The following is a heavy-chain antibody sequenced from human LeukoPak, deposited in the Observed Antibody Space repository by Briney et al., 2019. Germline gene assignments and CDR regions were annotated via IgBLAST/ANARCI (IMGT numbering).Heavy chain of an antibody. V-gene: IGHV1-8*01. CDR2: MNPNSGNT. CDR3: ARDEWASGSGSPREENWFDP. D-gene: IGHD3-10*01. Sequence: ASVKVSCKASGYTLTSYDINWVRQATGQGLEWMGWMNPNSGNTGYAQKFQGRVTMTRNTSRSIAYMELSSLRSEDTAVYYCARDEWASGSGSPREENWFDPWGQGTLVTVSS. J-gene: IGHJ5*02. CDR1: GYTLTSYD.